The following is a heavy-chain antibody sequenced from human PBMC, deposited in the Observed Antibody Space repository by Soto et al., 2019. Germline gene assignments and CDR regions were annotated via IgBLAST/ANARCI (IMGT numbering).Heavy chain of an antibody. J-gene: IGHJ5*02. CDR3: ARGKEQQLPYGWFDP. Sequence: ASVKVSCKASGYTFTGYYMHWVRQAPGQGLEWMGWINPNSGGTNYAQKFQGRVTMTRDTSISTAYMELSRLRSDDTAVYYCARGKEQQLPYGWFDPWGQGTLVTVSS. D-gene: IGHD6-13*01. CDR1: GYTFTGYY. V-gene: IGHV1-2*02. CDR2: INPNSGGT.